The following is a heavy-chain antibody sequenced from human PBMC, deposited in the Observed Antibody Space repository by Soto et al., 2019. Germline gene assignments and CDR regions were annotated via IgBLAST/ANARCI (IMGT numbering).Heavy chain of an antibody. CDR3: ERKQATTVGEY. V-gene: IGHV4-59*01. CDR2: IYYRGST. J-gene: IGHJ4*02. D-gene: IGHD1-1*01. Sequence: QVQLQESGPGLVKTSETLSLTCTVSGGSISSYYRSCIRQHPGKGLAGIGYIYYRGSTNYNPAHKRRATMAVDTYKDQFNLELGSVAAAGTAVYYCERKQATTVGEYWGQVTLVAVSS. CDR1: GGSISSYY.